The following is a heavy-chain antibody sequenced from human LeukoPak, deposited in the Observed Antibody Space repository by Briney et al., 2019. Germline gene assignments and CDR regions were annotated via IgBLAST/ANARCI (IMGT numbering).Heavy chain of an antibody. CDR1: GGTFSSYA. Sequence: ASVKVSCKASGGTFSSYAISWVRQAPGQGLELMGRIIPIFGTANYAQKFQGRVTITTDESTSTAYMELSSLRSEDTAVYYCAIELGYDFWSGYQREVDNCFDPWGQGTLVTVSS. J-gene: IGHJ5*02. CDR2: IIPIFGTA. CDR3: AIELGYDFWSGYQREVDNCFDP. D-gene: IGHD3-3*01. V-gene: IGHV1-69*05.